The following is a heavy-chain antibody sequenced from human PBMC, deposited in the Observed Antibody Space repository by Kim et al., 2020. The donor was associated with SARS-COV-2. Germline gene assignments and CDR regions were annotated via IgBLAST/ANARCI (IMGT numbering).Heavy chain of an antibody. CDR1: GYTFTSYA. J-gene: IGHJ3*02. CDR3: ARGHFDTIFGVVISLDAFDI. Sequence: ASVKVSCKASGYTFTSYAMNWVRQAPGQGLEWIGWINTNTGNPTYAQGFTGRFVFSLDTSVSTAYLQISSLKAEDTAVYYCARGHFDTIFGVVISLDAFDIWGQGTMVTVSS. V-gene: IGHV7-4-1*02. D-gene: IGHD3-3*01. CDR2: INTNTGNP.